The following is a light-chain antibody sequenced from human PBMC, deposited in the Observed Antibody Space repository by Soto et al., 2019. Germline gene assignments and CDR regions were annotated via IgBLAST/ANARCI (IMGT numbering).Light chain of an antibody. V-gene: IGKV1-39*01. CDR3: QQSYSTPLT. Sequence: DIQMTQSPSSLSASVGDTVTITCRASQSINRYLNWYQQKLGAAPKLLIYTASTLESGVPSRFSGSGSGTVFTLTISSLQPEDFATYYCQQSYSTPLTFGGGTKVEIK. CDR2: TAS. CDR1: QSINRY. J-gene: IGKJ4*01.